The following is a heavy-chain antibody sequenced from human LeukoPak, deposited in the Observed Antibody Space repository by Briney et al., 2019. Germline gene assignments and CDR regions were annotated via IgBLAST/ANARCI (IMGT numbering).Heavy chain of an antibody. D-gene: IGHD2-2*01. CDR2: IYYSGST. CDR1: GFTFSSYS. V-gene: IGHV4-34*01. CDR3: ARWGRVVPAAMAIDY. Sequence: PGGSLRLSCAASGFTFSSYSMNWVRQPPGKGLEWIGSIYYSGSTNYNPSLKSRVIISVDTSKNQFSLKLSSVTAADTAVYYCARWGRVVPAAMAIDYWGQGTLVTVSS. J-gene: IGHJ4*02.